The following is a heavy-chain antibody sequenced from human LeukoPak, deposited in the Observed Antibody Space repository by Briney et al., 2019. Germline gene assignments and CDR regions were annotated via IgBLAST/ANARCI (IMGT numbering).Heavy chain of an antibody. CDR3: ARGRTYGSGSYWAFDY. Sequence: PGGSLRLSCAASGFTFSSYEMNWVRQAPGKGLEWVSYISSSGSTIYYADSIRGRFTISRDNAKNSLYLQMNSLRAEDTAVYYCARGRTYGSGSYWAFDYWGQGTLVTVSS. J-gene: IGHJ4*02. D-gene: IGHD3-10*01. CDR1: GFTFSSYE. CDR2: ISSSGSTI. V-gene: IGHV3-48*03.